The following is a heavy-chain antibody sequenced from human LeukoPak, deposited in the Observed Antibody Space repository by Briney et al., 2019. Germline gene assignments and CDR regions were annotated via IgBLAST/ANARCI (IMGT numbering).Heavy chain of an antibody. J-gene: IGHJ3*02. CDR1: GFTFSSYA. CDR2: ISGSGGST. CDR3: ARARRASGARGAFDI. Sequence: GGSLRLSCAASGFTFSSYAMSWVRQAPGKGLEWVSAISGSGGSTYYADSVKGRFTISRDNSKNTLYLQINSLRAEDTAVYYCARARRASGARGAFDIWGQGTMVTVSS. V-gene: IGHV3-23*01. D-gene: IGHD6-6*01.